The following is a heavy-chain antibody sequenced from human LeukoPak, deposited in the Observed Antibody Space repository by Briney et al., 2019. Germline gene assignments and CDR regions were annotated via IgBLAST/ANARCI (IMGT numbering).Heavy chain of an antibody. J-gene: IGHJ5*02. Sequence: GGSLRLSCAASGFTFSSYWMSWVRQAPGKGLEWVSSISGSGGATYYADSVKGRFTISRDNSKNTLCLQMNSLRAEDTALYYCAKCRSGFGGPYNWFDPWGQGTLVTVSS. D-gene: IGHD3-10*01. CDR1: GFTFSSYW. V-gene: IGHV3-23*01. CDR3: AKCRSGFGGPYNWFDP. CDR2: ISGSGGAT.